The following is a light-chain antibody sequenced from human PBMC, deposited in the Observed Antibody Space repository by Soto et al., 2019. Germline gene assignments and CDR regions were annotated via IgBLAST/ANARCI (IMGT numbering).Light chain of an antibody. J-gene: IGKJ5*01. CDR3: QQYGGSPIT. CDR1: QSVTSK. CDR2: GAS. V-gene: IGKV3-20*01. Sequence: EVVLTQSPGTLSLSPGDSATLSCGASQSVTSKLAWYQQKPGQAPRLLISGASNRATGIPDRFSGSGSGTDFTLTISRLEPDDFALYFCQQYGGSPITFGLGTRLEIK.